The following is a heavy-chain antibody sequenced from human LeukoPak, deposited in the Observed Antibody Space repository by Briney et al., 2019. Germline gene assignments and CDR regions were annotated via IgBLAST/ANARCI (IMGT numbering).Heavy chain of an antibody. V-gene: IGHV3-21*01. Sequence: PGGSLRLSCAASGFTVSSNYMSWVRQAPGKGLEWVSSISSSSSYIYYADSVKGRFTISRDNAKNSLYLQMNSLRAEDTAVYYCARFSSGYYDSSGYYSDYWGQGTLVTVSS. CDR1: GFTVSSNY. CDR2: ISSSSSYI. J-gene: IGHJ4*02. D-gene: IGHD3-22*01. CDR3: ARFSSGYYDSSGYYSDY.